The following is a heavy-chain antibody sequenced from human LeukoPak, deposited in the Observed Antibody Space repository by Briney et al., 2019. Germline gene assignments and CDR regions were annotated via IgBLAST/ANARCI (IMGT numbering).Heavy chain of an antibody. V-gene: IGHV3-21*04. Sequence: GGSLRLPCAASGITFSSYSMNWVRQAPGKGLEWVSCISSSSSYIYYADSVKGRFTISRDNAKNSLYLQMNSLRAEDTAVYYCAKEDYDILTGYYFDYWGQGTLVTVSS. D-gene: IGHD3-9*01. J-gene: IGHJ4*02. CDR2: ISSSSSYI. CDR1: GITFSSYS. CDR3: AKEDYDILTGYYFDY.